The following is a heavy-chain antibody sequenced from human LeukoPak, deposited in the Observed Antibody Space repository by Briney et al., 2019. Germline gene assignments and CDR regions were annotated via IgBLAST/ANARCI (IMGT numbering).Heavy chain of an antibody. J-gene: IGHJ6*03. CDR3: ARDPIDRRWNSYGSYKYYYYMDV. V-gene: IGHV3-7*01. Sequence: PGGSLTLSCAASGFTFSSYWMSWVRQAPGKGLEWVANIKEDGSEKYCVDSVKGRFTISRDNAKNSLYLQMNSLRAEDTAAYYCARDPIDRRWNSYGSYKYYYYMDVWGKGTTVTVSS. CDR2: IKEDGSEK. CDR1: GFTFSSYW. D-gene: IGHD5-18*01.